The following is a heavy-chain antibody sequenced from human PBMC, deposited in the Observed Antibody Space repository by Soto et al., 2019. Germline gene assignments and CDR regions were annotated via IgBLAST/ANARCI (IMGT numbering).Heavy chain of an antibody. Sequence: GGSLRLSCAASGFTFSSYGMHWVRQAPGKGLEWVAVISYDGSNKYYADSVKGRFTISRDNSKNTLYLQMNSLRAEDTAVYYCAKVSVTTLDYFDYWGQGTLVTVSS. V-gene: IGHV3-30*18. CDR3: AKVSVTTLDYFDY. J-gene: IGHJ4*02. CDR1: GFTFSSYG. CDR2: ISYDGSNK. D-gene: IGHD4-17*01.